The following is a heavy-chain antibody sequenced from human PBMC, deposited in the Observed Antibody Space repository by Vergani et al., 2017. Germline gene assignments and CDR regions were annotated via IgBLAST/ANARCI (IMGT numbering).Heavy chain of an antibody. CDR2: INPNSGGT. CDR1: GYTFTGYY. CDR3: AREFGEVSDYATNYDYFGMDV. J-gene: IGHJ6*02. D-gene: IGHD3-10*01. V-gene: IGHV1-2*02. Sequence: QVQLVQSGAEVKKPGASVKVSCKASGYTFTGYYMHWVRQAPGQGLEWMGWINPNSGGTNYAQKFQGRVTMTRDTSIRTAYMELSRLRSDDTAVYYCAREFGEVSDYATNYDYFGMDVWGQGTTVTVSS.